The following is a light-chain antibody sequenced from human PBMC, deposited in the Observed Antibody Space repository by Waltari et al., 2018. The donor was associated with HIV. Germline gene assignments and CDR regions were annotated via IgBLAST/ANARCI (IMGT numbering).Light chain of an antibody. Sequence: AIQLTQSPSSLSASVGDRVTITRRASQGIRNELGWYQQKPGKAPKLLIYAASSLQSGVPSRFSGSGSGTDFTLTISSLQPEDSATYYCLQDDSYPRTFGQGTKVEIK. CDR1: QGIRNE. CDR2: AAS. J-gene: IGKJ1*01. V-gene: IGKV1-6*01. CDR3: LQDDSYPRT.